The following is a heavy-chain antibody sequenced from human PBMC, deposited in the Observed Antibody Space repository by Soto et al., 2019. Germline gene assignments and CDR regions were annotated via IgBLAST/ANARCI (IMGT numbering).Heavy chain of an antibody. CDR1: GGSISSSSYY. CDR2: IYYSGST. V-gene: IGHV4-39*01. CDR3: ARHGEVHTIFGVVITSYYYYYYMDV. Sequence: SETLSLTCTVSGGSISSSSYYWGWIRQPPGKGLEWIGSIYYSGSTYYNPSLKSRVTISVDTSKNQFSLKLSSVTAADTAVYYCARHGEVHTIFGVVITSYYYYYYMDVWGKGTTVTVSS. D-gene: IGHD3-3*01. J-gene: IGHJ6*03.